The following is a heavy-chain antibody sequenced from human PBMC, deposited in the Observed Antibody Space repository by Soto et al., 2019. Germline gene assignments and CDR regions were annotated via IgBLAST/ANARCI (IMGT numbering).Heavy chain of an antibody. D-gene: IGHD6-13*01. CDR3: ARWGYSSSWSGYYYYGMDV. CDR2: MNPNSGNT. CDR1: GYTFTSYD. V-gene: IGHV1-8*01. Sequence: ASVKVSCKASGYTFTSYDNNWVRQATGQGLEWMGWMNPNSGNTGYAQKFQGRVTMTRNTSISTAYMELSSLRSEDTAVYYCARWGYSSSWSGYYYYGMDVWGHGTTVTASS. J-gene: IGHJ6*02.